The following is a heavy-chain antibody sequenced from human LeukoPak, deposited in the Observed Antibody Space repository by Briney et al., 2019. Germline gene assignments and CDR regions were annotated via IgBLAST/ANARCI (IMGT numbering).Heavy chain of an antibody. V-gene: IGHV1-69*05. D-gene: IGHD4-17*01. CDR1: GGTFSSYA. CDR2: IIPIFGTA. J-gene: IGHJ3*02. Sequence: SVKVSCKASGGTFSSYAISWVRQAPGQGLEWMGRIIPIFGTANYAQKFQGRVTITTDESTSTAYMELSSLRSEDTAVYYCAREGGDYESFDIWGQGTMVTVSS. CDR3: AREGGDYESFDI.